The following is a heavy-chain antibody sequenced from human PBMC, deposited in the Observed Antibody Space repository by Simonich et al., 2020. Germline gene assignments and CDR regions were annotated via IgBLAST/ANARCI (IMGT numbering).Heavy chain of an antibody. CDR2: LNHNSGGT. V-gene: IGHV1-2*02. CDR1: GYTFTGYY. D-gene: IGHD7-27*01. Sequence: QVQLVQSGAEVKKAGASVKVSCKASGYTFTGYYMHWVRQAPGQGLEWMGWLNHNSGGTNNAQKFQGRVTRTRDTSISTAYMELSRLRSDDTAVYYCARGPRWTGDDAFDIWGQGTMVTVSS. CDR3: ARGPRWTGDDAFDI. J-gene: IGHJ3*02.